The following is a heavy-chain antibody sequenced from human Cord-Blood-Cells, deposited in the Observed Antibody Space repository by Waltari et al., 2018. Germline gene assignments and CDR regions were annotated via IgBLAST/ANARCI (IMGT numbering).Heavy chain of an antibody. V-gene: IGHV1-8*03. CDR3: ARGGYSYGYRYYYYYYMDV. J-gene: IGHJ6*03. CDR2: MNPNSGNT. Sequence: QVQLVQSGAEVKKPGASVKVSCKASGYTFTSYDINWVRQATGQGLEWMGWMNPNSGNTGYAQKFQGRVTITRNTSISTDYMELSSLRSEDTAVYYCARGGYSYGYRYYYYYYMDVWGKGTTVTVSS. CDR1: GYTFTSYD. D-gene: IGHD5-18*01.